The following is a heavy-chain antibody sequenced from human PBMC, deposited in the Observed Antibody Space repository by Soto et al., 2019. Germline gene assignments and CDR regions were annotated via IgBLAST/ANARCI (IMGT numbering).Heavy chain of an antibody. V-gene: IGHV1-18*01. J-gene: IGHJ6*02. CDR2: IGPKSGSI. Sequence: ASVKVSCKTSGYTFTRNGISWVRQAPGQGLEWMGWIGPKSGSIKYAQKFQGRVIMTTDTSTSTAYMEVRSLRSDDTAVYYCVKDRDSNSWPSRDVWGPGTTVTVSS. CDR3: VKDRDSNSWPSRDV. D-gene: IGHD3-22*01. CDR1: GYTFTRNG.